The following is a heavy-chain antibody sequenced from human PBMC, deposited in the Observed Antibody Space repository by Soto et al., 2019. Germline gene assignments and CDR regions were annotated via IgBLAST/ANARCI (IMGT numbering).Heavy chain of an antibody. V-gene: IGHV5-10-1*01. D-gene: IGHD5-18*01. CDR1: GYSFTSYW. CDR2: IDPSDSYT. J-gene: IGHJ6*02. CDR3: ARTSMQSRGYSYGHGGMDV. Sequence: EVQLVQSGAEVKKPGESLRISCKGSGYSFTSYWISWVRQMPGKGLEWMGRIDPSDSYTNYSPSFQGHVTISADKSISTAYLQWCSLKASDTAMYYCARTSMQSRGYSYGHGGMDVWGQGTTVTVSS.